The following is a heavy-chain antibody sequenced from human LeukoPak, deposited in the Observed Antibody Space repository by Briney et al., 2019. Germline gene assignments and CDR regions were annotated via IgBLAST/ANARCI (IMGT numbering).Heavy chain of an antibody. CDR1: GFTFSSYG. J-gene: IGHJ4*02. V-gene: IGHV3-30*18. CDR3: AKGGLELRANTGDY. CDR2: ISYDGSNK. Sequence: GGSLRLSCAASGFTFSSYGMHWVRQAPGKGLEWVAVISYDGSNKYYADSVKGRFTISRDNSKSTLYLQMNSLRAEDTAVCYCAKGGLELRANTGDYWGQGTLVTVSS. D-gene: IGHD1-7*01.